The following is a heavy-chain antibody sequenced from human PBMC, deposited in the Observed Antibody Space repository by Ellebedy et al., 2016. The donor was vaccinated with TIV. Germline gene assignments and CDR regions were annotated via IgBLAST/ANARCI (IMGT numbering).Heavy chain of an antibody. CDR1: GFSFSSYW. Sequence: GGSLRLSCAASGFSFSSYWMTWVRQAPGKGLEWVANIKQDGSEKYYVDSVKGRFTIYRDNAKNSLYLKMNSLRAEDTAVYYCATDGSYGDYLSPTHAFVIWGQGTMVTVSS. J-gene: IGHJ3*02. D-gene: IGHD4-17*01. CDR3: ATDGSYGDYLSPTHAFVI. CDR2: IKQDGSEK. V-gene: IGHV3-7*01.